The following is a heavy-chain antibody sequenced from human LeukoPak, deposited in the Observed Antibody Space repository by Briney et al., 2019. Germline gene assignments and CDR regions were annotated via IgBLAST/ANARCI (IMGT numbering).Heavy chain of an antibody. D-gene: IGHD6-19*01. CDR2: IKQDGSEK. CDR3: ARGSGWYMY. J-gene: IGHJ4*02. CDR1: GFTFSNYW. V-gene: IGHV3-7*01. Sequence: GGSLRLSCAASGFTFSNYWMSWVRQAPGKGLEWVANIKQDGSEKYYVDPVKGRFTISRDNAKNSLYLQMNSLRAEDTAVYYCARGSGWYMYWGQGTLVTVSS.